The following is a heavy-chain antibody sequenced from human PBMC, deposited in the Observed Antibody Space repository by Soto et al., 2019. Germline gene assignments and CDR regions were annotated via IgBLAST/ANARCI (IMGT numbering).Heavy chain of an antibody. CDR2: VSWNSATI. J-gene: IGHJ3*01. D-gene: IGHD3-16*01. V-gene: IGHV3-9*01. CDR3: AKGGASRVDALDV. Sequence: EVQLVESGGGLAQPGRSLRLSCAASGFIFDEYAMHWVRQVPGKGLEWVSTVSWNSATIAYADSVKGRFIISRDSATTSLYLQTSSLRPEDTAFYYCAKGGASRVDALDVWGQGTLVTVSS. CDR1: GFIFDEYA.